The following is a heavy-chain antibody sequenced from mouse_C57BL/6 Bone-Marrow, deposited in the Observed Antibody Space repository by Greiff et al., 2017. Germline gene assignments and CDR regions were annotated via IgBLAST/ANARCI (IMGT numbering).Heavy chain of an antibody. CDR1: GFNIKNTY. CDR2: IDPANGNT. CDR3: ASHYYGSSYVYAMDY. J-gene: IGHJ4*01. V-gene: IGHV14-3*01. D-gene: IGHD1-1*01. Sequence: VQLKESVAELVRPGASVKLSCTASGFNIKNTYMHWVKQRPEQGLEWIGRIDPANGNTKYAPKFQGKATITADTSSNTAYLQLSSLTSEDTAIYYCASHYYGSSYVYAMDYWGQGTSVTVSS.